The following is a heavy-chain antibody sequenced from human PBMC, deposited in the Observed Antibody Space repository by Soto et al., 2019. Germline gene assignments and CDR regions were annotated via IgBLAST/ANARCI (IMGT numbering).Heavy chain of an antibody. J-gene: IGHJ5*02. V-gene: IGHV3-30*03. D-gene: IGHD2-8*01. Sequence: QVQLVESGGGVVQRGTSLRLSCAASGFTFRTYGMHWVRQAPGKGLEWVAVISYGGDSKEYRDSVKGLFTISRDNSKNWISLHSSSWRHEYTAVYYCAMDHTNQPHWFDAWGQGTLVTVSS. CDR1: GFTFRTYG. CDR3: AMDHTNQPHWFDA. CDR2: ISYGGDSK.